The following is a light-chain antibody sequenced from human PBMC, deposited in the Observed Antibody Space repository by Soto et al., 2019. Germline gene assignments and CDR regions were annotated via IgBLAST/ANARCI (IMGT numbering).Light chain of an antibody. CDR1: QSVSNN. CDR2: GAS. J-gene: IGKJ1*01. Sequence: DRVMTQSQATLSLSTGERGTLSCRASQSVSNNLAWYQQKPGQAPRLLIYGASTRATGIPARFSGTGSGTEFTLTISSLQSEDFAVYYCQQYNKWPWTFGHGTKV. CDR3: QQYNKWPWT. V-gene: IGKV3-15*01.